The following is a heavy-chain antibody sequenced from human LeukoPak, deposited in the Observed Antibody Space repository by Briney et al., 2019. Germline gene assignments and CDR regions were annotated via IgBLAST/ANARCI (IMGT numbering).Heavy chain of an antibody. CDR1: GFTVSSNY. Sequence: AGSLRLSCAASGFTVSSNYMSWVRQAPGKGLEWVSVIYSGGSTYYADSVKGRFTISRDNSKNTLYLQMNSLRAEDTAVYYCARGHVWIQLYDYWRQGTLVTVSS. CDR3: ARGHVWIQLYDY. CDR2: IYSGGST. J-gene: IGHJ4*02. D-gene: IGHD5-18*01. V-gene: IGHV3-53*01.